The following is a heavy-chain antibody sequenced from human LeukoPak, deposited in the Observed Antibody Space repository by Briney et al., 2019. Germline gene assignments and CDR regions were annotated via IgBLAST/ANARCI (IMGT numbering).Heavy chain of an antibody. V-gene: IGHV3-23*01. D-gene: IGHD3-10*01. Sequence: GGSLRLSCAASGFTFSSYAMSRVRQAPGKGLEWVSAISGSGGSTYYADSVKGRFTISRDNSKNTLYLQMNSLRAEDTAVYYCAKNEGVMVRGVIITWYFDYWGQGTLVTVSS. CDR2: ISGSGGST. J-gene: IGHJ4*02. CDR3: AKNEGVMVRGVIITWYFDY. CDR1: GFTFSSYA.